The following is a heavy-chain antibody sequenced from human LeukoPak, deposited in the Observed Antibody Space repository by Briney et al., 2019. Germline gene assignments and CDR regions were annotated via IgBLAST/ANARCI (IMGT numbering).Heavy chain of an antibody. CDR3: ARSYSGYDLAFFDY. Sequence: PSETLSLTCTVSGGSISSYYWSWIRQPPGKGLEWIGYIYYSGSTNYNPSLKSRVTISVDTSKNQFSLKLSSVTVADTAVYYCARSYSGYDLAFFDYWGQGTLVTVSS. V-gene: IGHV4-59*01. CDR2: IYYSGST. D-gene: IGHD5-12*01. J-gene: IGHJ4*02. CDR1: GGSISSYY.